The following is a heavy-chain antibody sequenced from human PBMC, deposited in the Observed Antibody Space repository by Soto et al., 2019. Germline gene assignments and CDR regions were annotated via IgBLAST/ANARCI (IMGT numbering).Heavy chain of an antibody. CDR2: IYYSGST. J-gene: IGHJ4*02. CDR1: GGSISSGDYY. D-gene: IGHD3-16*02. CDR3: ARGTSWYDYVWGSYRGGFPFDY. V-gene: IGHV4-30-4*01. Sequence: SSETLSLTCTVSGGSISSGDYYWSWICQPPGKGLEWIGYIYYSGSTYYNPSLKSRVTISVDTSKNQFSLKLSSVTAADTAVYYCARGTSWYDYVWGSYRGGFPFDYWGQGTLVTVSS.